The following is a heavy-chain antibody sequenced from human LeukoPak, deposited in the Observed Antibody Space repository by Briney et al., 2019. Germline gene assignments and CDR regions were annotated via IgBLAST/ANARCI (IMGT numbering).Heavy chain of an antibody. V-gene: IGHV3-48*04. CDR3: ARCRYTSGWLDAFDI. CDR1: GFTFSSYW. D-gene: IGHD6-19*01. Sequence: PGGSLRLSCAASGFTFSSYWMHWVRQAPGKGLEWVSYISSSGDTIYSADSVKGRFSTSRDNAKNLVYLQMIGLRAEDTAPYYCARCRYTSGWLDAFDIWGQGTMVTVSS. CDR2: ISSSGDTI. J-gene: IGHJ3*02.